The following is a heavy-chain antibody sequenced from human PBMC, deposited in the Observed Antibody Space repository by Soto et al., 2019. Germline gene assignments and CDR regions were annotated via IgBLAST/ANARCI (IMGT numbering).Heavy chain of an antibody. J-gene: IGHJ6*02. Sequence: QVQLVESGGGVVQPGRSLRLSCAASGFTFSSYAMHWVRQAPGKGLERVAVISYDGSNKYYADSVKGRFTISRDNSKNTLYLQMNSLRAEDTAVYYCARDNRVDTAMGGYYYYGMDVWGQGTTVTVSS. CDR3: ARDNRVDTAMGGYYYYGMDV. D-gene: IGHD5-18*01. CDR2: ISYDGSNK. V-gene: IGHV3-30-3*01. CDR1: GFTFSSYA.